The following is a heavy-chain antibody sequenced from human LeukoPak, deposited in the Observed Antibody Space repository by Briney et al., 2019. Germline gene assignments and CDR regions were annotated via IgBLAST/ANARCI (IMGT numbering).Heavy chain of an antibody. Sequence: SVKVSCKASGGTFSSYAISWVRQAPGQGLEWMGRIIPILGIANYAQKFQGRVTITADKSTSTAYMELSSLKSEDTAVYYCARGPYYYDSSGYYPINYFDYWGQGTLVTVSS. V-gene: IGHV1-69*04. D-gene: IGHD3-22*01. CDR3: ARGPYYYDSSGYYPINYFDY. J-gene: IGHJ4*02. CDR2: IIPILGIA. CDR1: GGTFSSYA.